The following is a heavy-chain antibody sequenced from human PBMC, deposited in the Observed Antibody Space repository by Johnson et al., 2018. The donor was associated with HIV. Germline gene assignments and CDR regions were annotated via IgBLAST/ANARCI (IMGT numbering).Heavy chain of an antibody. CDR1: GFTFSNAW. Sequence: VQLVESGGGLVKPGGSLRLSCAASGFTFSNAWMSWVRQAPGKGLEWVGRIKSRPDGGTTDYGAPVKGRFSISRDDSRKTLYLQMNSLKTEDTALYYCTTDSSGGYAFDIWGQGTVVTVS. V-gene: IGHV3-15*01. D-gene: IGHD1-1*01. J-gene: IGHJ3*02. CDR2: IKSRPDGGTT. CDR3: TTDSSGGYAFDI.